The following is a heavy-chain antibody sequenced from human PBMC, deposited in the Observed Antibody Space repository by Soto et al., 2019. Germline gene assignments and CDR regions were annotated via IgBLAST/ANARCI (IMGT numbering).Heavy chain of an antibody. J-gene: IGHJ4*02. Sequence: PGGSLRLSCAASGFTFSSYGMHWVRQAPGKGLEWVAVISYDGSNKYYADSVKGRFTISRDNSKNTLYLQMNSLRAEDTAVYYCAKDSLFDYWGQGTLVTVSS. CDR3: AKDSLFDY. CDR1: GFTFSSYG. V-gene: IGHV3-30*18. CDR2: ISYDGSNK.